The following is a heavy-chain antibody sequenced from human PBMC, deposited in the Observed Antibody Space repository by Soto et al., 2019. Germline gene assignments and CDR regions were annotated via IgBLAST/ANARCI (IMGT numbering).Heavy chain of an antibody. CDR2: TYYRSKWYN. D-gene: IGHD1-26*01. CDR1: GDRVSLNSAA. Sequence: SQTLSLTCGISGDRVSLNSAAWNWLRQSPSRGLEWLGRTYYRSKWYNDYAVSVDSRITINPDTSKNHFSLQLNFVTPEDTAVYFCARGEQYSGRIFDYWGQGTLVTVSS. J-gene: IGHJ4*02. V-gene: IGHV6-1*01. CDR3: ARGEQYSGRIFDY.